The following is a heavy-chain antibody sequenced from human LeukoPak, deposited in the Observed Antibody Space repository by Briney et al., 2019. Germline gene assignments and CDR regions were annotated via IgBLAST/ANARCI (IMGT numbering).Heavy chain of an antibody. J-gene: IGHJ3*02. V-gene: IGHV1-69*05. CDR2: IIPIFGTA. CDR3: ARDETYYDFWSGYDGARGNAFVI. Sequence: SVKVSCKASGATFSSYAISWVRQAPGQGLEWMGGIIPIFGTANYAQKFQGRVTITTDESTSTAYMELSSLRSEDTAVYYCARDETYYDFWSGYDGARGNAFVIWGQGTMVTVSS. D-gene: IGHD3-3*01. CDR1: GATFSSYA.